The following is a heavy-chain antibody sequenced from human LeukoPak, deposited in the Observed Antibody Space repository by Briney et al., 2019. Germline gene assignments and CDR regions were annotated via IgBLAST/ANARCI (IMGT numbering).Heavy chain of an antibody. CDR3: ARDPSSWYYYYMDV. D-gene: IGHD6-13*01. J-gene: IGHJ6*03. CDR1: GYTFSSYS. Sequence: GGSLRLSCAASGYTFSSYSMNWVRQAPGKGLEWVSYISSSSSTIYYADSVKGRFTISRDNAKNSLYLQMNSLRAEDTAVYYCARDPSSWYYYYMDVWGKGTTVTVSS. CDR2: ISSSSSTI. V-gene: IGHV3-48*01.